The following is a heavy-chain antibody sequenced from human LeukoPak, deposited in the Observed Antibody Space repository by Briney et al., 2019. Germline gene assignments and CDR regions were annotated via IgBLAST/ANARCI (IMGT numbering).Heavy chain of an antibody. J-gene: IGHJ4*02. D-gene: IGHD6-19*01. CDR1: GFTFSNYW. CDR2: IKEDGGEK. CDR3: AKGPYSSGWYVDY. Sequence: GGSLRLSCAASGFTFSNYWMTWVRQAPGKGLEWVAHIKEDGGEKHYVDPVKGRFTISRDNAKNSLYLQMNSLRAEDTAVYYCAKGPYSSGWYVDYWGQGTLVTVSS. V-gene: IGHV3-7*03.